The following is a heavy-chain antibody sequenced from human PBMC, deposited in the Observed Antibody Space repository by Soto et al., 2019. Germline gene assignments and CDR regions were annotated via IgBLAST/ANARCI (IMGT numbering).Heavy chain of an antibody. CDR3: ARVGGGNLDFDS. D-gene: IGHD2-21*02. V-gene: IGHV4-31*03. Sequence: QVQLQESGPGLVKPSQDLSLTCTVSGGSISSGGDYWSWIRQRPGKGLEWIGFIYYSGNTYYNASLKSRLTISLDMSKNQFSLKLSSVTAADTAVYFCARVGGGNLDFDSWGQGTLVTVSS. J-gene: IGHJ4*02. CDR1: GGSISSGGDY. CDR2: IYYSGNT.